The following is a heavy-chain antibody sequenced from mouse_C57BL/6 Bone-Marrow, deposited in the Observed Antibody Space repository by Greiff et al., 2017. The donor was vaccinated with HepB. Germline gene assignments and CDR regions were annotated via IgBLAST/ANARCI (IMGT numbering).Heavy chain of an antibody. CDR2: IRNKANGYTT. CDR1: GFTFTDYY. J-gene: IGHJ2*01. CDR3: TRYNYGSFDY. V-gene: IGHV7-3*01. Sequence: EVKLVESGGGLVQPGGSLSLSCAASGFTFTDYYMSWVRQPPGKALEWLGFIRNKANGYTTEYSASVKGRLTITRDNSQSILYLQMNALRAEDSATYYCTRYNYGSFDYWGQGTTLTVSS. D-gene: IGHD1-1*01.